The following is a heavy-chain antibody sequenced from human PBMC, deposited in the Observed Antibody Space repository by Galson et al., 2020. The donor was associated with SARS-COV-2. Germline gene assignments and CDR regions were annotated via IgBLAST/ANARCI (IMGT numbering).Heavy chain of an antibody. J-gene: IGHJ5*02. CDR1: GFAFSSYS. CDR2: ISGSSSTI. CDR3: ARPIYGDSNNWFDP. Sequence: GESLKISCAASGFAFSSYSMHWVRQAPGKGLEWVSYISGSSSTIYYADSVKGRFTISRDNAKNSLYLQMNSLRAEDTAVYYCARPIYGDSNNWFDPWGQGTLVTVSS. V-gene: IGHV3-48*01. D-gene: IGHD4-17*01.